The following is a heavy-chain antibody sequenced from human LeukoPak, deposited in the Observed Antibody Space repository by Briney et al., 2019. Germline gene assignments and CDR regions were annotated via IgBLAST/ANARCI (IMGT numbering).Heavy chain of an antibody. Sequence: GGSLRLSCAASGFTFSSYWMHWVRQAPGKGLVWVSRINSDGSSTSYTDSVKGRFTISRDNAKNTLYLQMNSLRAEDTAVYYCARPRSYGGYDAFDIWGQGTMVTVSS. J-gene: IGHJ3*02. D-gene: IGHD5-12*01. CDR1: GFTFSSYW. V-gene: IGHV3-74*01. CDR3: ARPRSYGGYDAFDI. CDR2: INSDGSST.